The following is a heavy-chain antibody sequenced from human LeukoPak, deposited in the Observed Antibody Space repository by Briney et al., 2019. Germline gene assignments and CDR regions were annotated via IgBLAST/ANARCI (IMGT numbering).Heavy chain of an antibody. CDR3: ARDLAAARLDF. J-gene: IGHJ4*02. CDR1: GFTFSDHG. V-gene: IGHV3-33*01. Sequence: GGSLRLSCAASGFTFSDHGMHWVRQATGKGLEWVANIWYDGRQEYYADTVKGRFTISRDISKNTLYLQMNSLRAEDTAVYYCARDLAAARLDFRGQGTLVTVSS. CDR2: IWYDGRQE. D-gene: IGHD6-6*01.